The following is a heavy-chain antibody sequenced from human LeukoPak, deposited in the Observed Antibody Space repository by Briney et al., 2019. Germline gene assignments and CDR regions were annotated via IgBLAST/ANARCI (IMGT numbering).Heavy chain of an antibody. CDR3: ARGVGSVVYYYALDV. D-gene: IGHD3-16*01. V-gene: IGHV3-64*01. CDR1: GFTFSNYA. CDR2: ITSNGRST. Sequence: PGGALRLSCAASGFTFSNYAMHWLRQAPGKGLDYVSSITSNGRSTYYANSLKRKFTISRHHSKSPLYLQMGSLRPEDMAVFYCARGVGSVVYYYALDVWGQGTTVTVSS. J-gene: IGHJ6*02.